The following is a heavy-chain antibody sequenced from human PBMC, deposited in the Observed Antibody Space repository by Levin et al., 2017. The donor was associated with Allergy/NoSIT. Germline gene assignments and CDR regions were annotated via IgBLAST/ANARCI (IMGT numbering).Heavy chain of an antibody. Sequence: GGSLRLSCAASGFTFSNYWMHWVRQVPRKGLVWVARSNSDGGSAYYADFVKGRFTASRDNAKNTLYLQMNRLRGEDTALYYCARDVSGLWLLSGWFDAWGQGTLVTVSS. J-gene: IGHJ5*02. CDR3: ARDVSGLWLLSGWFDA. V-gene: IGHV3-74*01. D-gene: IGHD5-18*01. CDR2: SNSDGGSA. CDR1: GFTFSNYW.